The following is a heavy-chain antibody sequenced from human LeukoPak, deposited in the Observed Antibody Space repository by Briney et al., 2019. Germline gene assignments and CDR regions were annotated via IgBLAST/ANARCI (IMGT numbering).Heavy chain of an antibody. CDR1: GFTFSRYW. Sequence: GGSLRLSCAAAGFTFSRYWMNWYRQAPGKGLDWVGNINQDAREINYVDSVRGRFTISRDNAKNSLHLQMNSLRAEDTAVYYCATDRDNSDWQKRFDSWGQGTLVTVSS. CDR2: INQDAREI. D-gene: IGHD2-21*02. J-gene: IGHJ4*02. CDR3: ATDRDNSDWQKRFDS. V-gene: IGHV3-7*01.